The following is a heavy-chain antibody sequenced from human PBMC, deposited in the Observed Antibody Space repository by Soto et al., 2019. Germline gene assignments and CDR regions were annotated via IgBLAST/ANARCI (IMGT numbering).Heavy chain of an antibody. CDR3: VRDAYNRDASDI. V-gene: IGHV3-21*01. J-gene: IGHJ3*02. Sequence: DVQLVESGGGLVKPGGSLRLSCAASGFNFITFSMNWVRQAPGKGLEWVSSISASSSSIYYAESVKGRFTVSRDNAKNSLYLQMNSLTAEDTALYYCVRDAYNRDASDIWGQGTTVTVSS. CDR1: GFNFITFS. D-gene: IGHD1-20*01. CDR2: ISASSSSI.